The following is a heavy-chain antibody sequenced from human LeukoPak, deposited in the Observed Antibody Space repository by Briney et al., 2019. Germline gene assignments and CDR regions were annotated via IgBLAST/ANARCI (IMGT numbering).Heavy chain of an antibody. CDR2: IIPIFGTA. D-gene: IGHD6-19*01. CDR1: GGTFSSYA. J-gene: IGHJ4*02. CDR3: ARHSSGWYLDDY. V-gene: IGHV1-69*05. Sequence: SVKVSCKASGGTFSSYAISWVRQAPGQGLEWMGGIIPIFGTANYAQKFQGRVTITTDESTSTAYMELSSLRSEDTAVYYCARHSSGWYLDDYWGQGTLVTVSS.